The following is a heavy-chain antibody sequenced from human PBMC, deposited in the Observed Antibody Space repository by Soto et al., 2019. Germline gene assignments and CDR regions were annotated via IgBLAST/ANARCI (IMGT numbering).Heavy chain of an antibody. CDR2: IYYSGST. CDR1: GGSISSYY. Sequence: KPSETLSLTCTVSGGSISSYYWSWIRQPPGKGLEWIGYIYYSGSTNYNPSLKSRVTISVDTSKNQFSLKLSSVAAADTAVYYCARVERDWFDPWGQGTLVTVSS. CDR3: ARVERDWFDP. V-gene: IGHV4-59*01. J-gene: IGHJ5*02. D-gene: IGHD1-1*01.